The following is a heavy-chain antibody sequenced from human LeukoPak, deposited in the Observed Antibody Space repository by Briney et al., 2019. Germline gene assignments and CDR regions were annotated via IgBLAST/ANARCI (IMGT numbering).Heavy chain of an antibody. V-gene: IGHV3-9*01. Sequence: GGSLRLSCAASGFTFDDYAMHWVRQAPGKGLECVSGVNWNSGSIGYADSVKGRFTISRDNAKNSLYLQMNSLRAEDTALYYCAKDMGYCSSTSCYTWLDYWGQGTLVTVSS. D-gene: IGHD2-2*02. J-gene: IGHJ4*02. CDR3: AKDMGYCSSTSCYTWLDY. CDR1: GFTFDDYA. CDR2: VNWNSGSI.